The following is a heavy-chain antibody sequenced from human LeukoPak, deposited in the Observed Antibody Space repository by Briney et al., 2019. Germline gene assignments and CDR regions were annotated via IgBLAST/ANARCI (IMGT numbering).Heavy chain of an antibody. CDR2: IHPSGGST. CDR3: RTQDYSIYWYFDL. CDR1: GYTFTSHY. J-gene: IGHJ2*01. Sequence: ASVKVSCKASGYTFTSHYIHRLRQAPGQHLEWMGVIHPSGGSTNYAQGFQGRVTMTRDTSTSTVYMELSSLSSEDTALYCARTQDYSIYWYFDLWGPGTLVTVSS. V-gene: IGHV1-46*01. D-gene: IGHD4-11*01.